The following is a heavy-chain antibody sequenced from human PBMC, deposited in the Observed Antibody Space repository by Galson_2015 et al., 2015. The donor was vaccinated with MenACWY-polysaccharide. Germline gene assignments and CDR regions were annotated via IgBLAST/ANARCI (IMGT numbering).Heavy chain of an antibody. CDR3: ARHQELGWGNFDY. CDR1: GGSFSGYY. V-gene: IGHV4-34*01. Sequence: ETLSLTCAVYGGSFSGYYWSWIRRPPGKGLEWIGEINHSGSTNYNPSLKSRVTISVDTSKNQFSLKLSSVTAADTAVYYCARHQELGWGNFDYWGQGTLVTVSS. J-gene: IGHJ4*02. D-gene: IGHD3-16*01. CDR2: INHSGST.